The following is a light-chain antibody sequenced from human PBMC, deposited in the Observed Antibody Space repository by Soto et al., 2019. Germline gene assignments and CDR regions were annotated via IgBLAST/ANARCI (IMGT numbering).Light chain of an antibody. V-gene: IGLV2-14*01. CDR1: SSDVGGYND. CDR2: EVN. CDR3: GSYTSSSTEV. Sequence: QSALTQPASVSGSPGQSITISCTGTSSDVGGYNDVSWYQQHPGKAPKLMIYEVNNRPSGVSDRFSGSKSGNTASLTISGLQAEDEADYYCGSYTSSSTEVFGTGTKLTVL. J-gene: IGLJ1*01.